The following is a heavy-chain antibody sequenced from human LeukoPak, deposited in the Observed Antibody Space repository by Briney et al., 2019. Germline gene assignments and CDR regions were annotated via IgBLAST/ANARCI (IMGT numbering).Heavy chain of an antibody. CDR3: ARRSIAARNYDY. V-gene: IGHV4-38-2*02. D-gene: IGHD6-6*01. J-gene: IGHJ4*02. Sequence: PSETLSLTCTVSGYSISSGYYWGWIRQPPGKGLEWIGSIYHSGSTYYNPSLKSRVTISVDTSKNQFSLKLSSVTAADTAVYYCARRSIAARNYDYWGQGTLVTVSS. CDR1: GYSISSGYY. CDR2: IYHSGST.